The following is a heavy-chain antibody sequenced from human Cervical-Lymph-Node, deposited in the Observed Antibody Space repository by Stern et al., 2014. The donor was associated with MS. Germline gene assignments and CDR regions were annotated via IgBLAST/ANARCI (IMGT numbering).Heavy chain of an antibody. Sequence: EVQLVESGGGLVQPGGSLKLSCAASGFTFSGSAMHWVRQASGKGLEWVGRIRSKANNYATAYAASVKGRFNMSRDDSKNTAYLQMNSLKTEDTAVYYCCTSTTVTTNYWGQGTLVTVSS. D-gene: IGHD4-17*01. J-gene: IGHJ4*02. CDR1: GFTFSGSA. CDR2: IRSKANNYAT. V-gene: IGHV3-73*01. CDR3: CTSTTVTTNY.